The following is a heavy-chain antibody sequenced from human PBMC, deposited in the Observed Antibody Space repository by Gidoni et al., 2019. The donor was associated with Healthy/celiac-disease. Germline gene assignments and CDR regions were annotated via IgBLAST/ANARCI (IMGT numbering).Heavy chain of an antibody. J-gene: IGHJ4*02. CDR3: AKAVRSSSSSFDY. V-gene: IGHV3-9*01. CDR1: GFTFEDYA. CDR2: ISWNSGSI. D-gene: IGHD6-6*01. Sequence: EVQLVESGGGLVQPGRSLRLSCAASGFTFEDYAMHGVRQAPGKGLGCVSGISWNSGSIGYADSVKGRFTISRDNAKNSLYLQMNSLRAEDTALYYCAKAVRSSSSSFDYWGQGTLVTVSS.